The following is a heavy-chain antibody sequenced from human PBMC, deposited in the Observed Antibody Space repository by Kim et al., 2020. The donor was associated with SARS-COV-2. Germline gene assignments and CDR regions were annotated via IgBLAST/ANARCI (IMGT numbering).Heavy chain of an antibody. CDR3: ARDIRSSASGSYY. V-gene: IGHV3-48*03. J-gene: IGHJ4*02. D-gene: IGHD2-2*01. Sequence: YEDSVKGRFPLSRDNAKSALYLQMNVLRVEDTEVYYCARDIRSSASGSYYWGQGTLVIVSS.